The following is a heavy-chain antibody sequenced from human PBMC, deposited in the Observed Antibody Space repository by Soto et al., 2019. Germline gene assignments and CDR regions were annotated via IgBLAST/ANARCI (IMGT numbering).Heavy chain of an antibody. CDR1: GFTFSNAW. Sequence: PGGSLRLSCAASGFTFSNAWLSWVRQAPGKGLEWVGRIKSKTDGATTDYAAPVKGRFTISRDDSKNTLYLQMNSLKTEDTAVYYCTTDPYCGGDCYPRDYWGQGTLVTVSS. CDR3: TTDPYCGGDCYPRDY. J-gene: IGHJ4*02. CDR2: IKSKTDGATT. D-gene: IGHD2-21*02. V-gene: IGHV3-15*01.